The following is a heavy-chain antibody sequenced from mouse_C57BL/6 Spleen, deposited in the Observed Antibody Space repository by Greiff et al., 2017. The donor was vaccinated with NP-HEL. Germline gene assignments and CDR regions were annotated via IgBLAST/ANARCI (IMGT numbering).Heavy chain of an antibody. CDR3: ARPYYSNYGGFAY. V-gene: IGHV1-18*01. CDR2: INPNNGGT. J-gene: IGHJ3*01. CDR1: GYTFTDYN. Sequence: EVQLQQSGPELVKPGASVKIPCKASGYTFTDYNMDWVKQSHGKSLEWIGDINPNNGGTIYNQKFKGKATLTVDKSSSTAYMELRSLTSEDTAVYYCARPYYSNYGGFAYWGQGTLVTVSA. D-gene: IGHD2-5*01.